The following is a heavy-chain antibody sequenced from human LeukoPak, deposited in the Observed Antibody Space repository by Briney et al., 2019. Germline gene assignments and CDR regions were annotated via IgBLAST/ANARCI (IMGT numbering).Heavy chain of an antibody. V-gene: IGHV4-30-2*01. Sequence: PSETLSLTCAGSGGSISSGGYSWSWIRQPPGKGLEWIGYIYHSGSTYYNPSLKSRVTISVDRSKNQFSLKLSSVTAADTAVYYCARGSKPSIVVVPAGAFDIWGQGTMVTVSS. CDR1: GGSISSGGYS. J-gene: IGHJ3*02. CDR2: IYHSGST. CDR3: ARGSKPSIVVVPAGAFDI. D-gene: IGHD2-2*01.